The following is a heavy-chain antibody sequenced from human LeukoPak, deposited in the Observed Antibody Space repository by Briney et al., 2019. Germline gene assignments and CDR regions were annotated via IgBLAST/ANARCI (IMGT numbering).Heavy chain of an antibody. CDR1: GGTFSSYA. V-gene: IGHV1-8*03. Sequence: GASVKVSCKASGGTFSSYAISWVRQATGQGLEWMGWMNPNSGNTGYAQKFQGRVTITRNTSISTAYMELSSLRSEDTAVYYCARAGCSSTSCYTTRYAFDIWGQGTMVTVSS. J-gene: IGHJ3*02. D-gene: IGHD2-2*01. CDR3: ARAGCSSTSCYTTRYAFDI. CDR2: MNPNSGNT.